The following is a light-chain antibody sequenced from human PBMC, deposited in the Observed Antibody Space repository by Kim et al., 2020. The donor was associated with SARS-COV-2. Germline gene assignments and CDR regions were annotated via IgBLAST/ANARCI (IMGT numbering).Light chain of an antibody. Sequence: DIQMTQSPSTLSASVGDRVTLTCRASQSVSRWLAWYKQKPSKAPKLLIYDGSNLQSGVPSRFSGSGSGTEFTLTSSRLQPDDFAIYYCQHRQTFGQGSKVDIK. J-gene: IGKJ1*01. CDR2: DGS. CDR3: QHRQT. V-gene: IGKV1-5*01. CDR1: QSVSRW.